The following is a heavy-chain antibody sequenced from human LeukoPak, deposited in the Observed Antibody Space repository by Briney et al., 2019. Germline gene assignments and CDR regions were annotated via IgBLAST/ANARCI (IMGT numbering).Heavy chain of an antibody. V-gene: IGHV3-21*06. CDR2: ISSGSSYI. Sequence: KPGGSLRLSCAASGFTFKNYGMNWVRQAPGKGLEWVSSISSGSSYIDYADSLQGRFTISRDNGKNSLYLQMNSLRAEDTAVYYCARSKGGAQREYGMDVWGQRTTVTLSS. CDR3: ARSKGGAQREYGMDV. D-gene: IGHD1-1*01. CDR1: GFTFKNYG. J-gene: IGHJ6*02.